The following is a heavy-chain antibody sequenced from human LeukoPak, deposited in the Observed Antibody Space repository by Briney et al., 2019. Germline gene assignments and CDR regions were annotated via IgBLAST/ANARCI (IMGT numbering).Heavy chain of an antibody. J-gene: IGHJ4*02. V-gene: IGHV4-59*08. Sequence: PSETLSLTCTVSGGSITNYYWSWIRQPRGKALEWIGYIYYSGNTNYNPSLKSRVTISVDTSKNQFSLRLSSVTAADTAVYYCARQRYSGSYYFDYWGQGTLVTVSS. CDR3: ARQRYSGSYYFDY. D-gene: IGHD1-26*01. CDR2: IYYSGNT. CDR1: GGSITNYY.